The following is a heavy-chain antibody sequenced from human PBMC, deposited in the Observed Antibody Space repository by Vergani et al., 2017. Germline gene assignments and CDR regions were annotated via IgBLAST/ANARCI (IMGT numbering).Heavy chain of an antibody. V-gene: IGHV4-31*03. D-gene: IGHD1-1*01. J-gene: IGHJ6*03. CDR2: ISYSGST. CDR1: GGYISSGGYH. Sequence: QVQLQESGPGLVKPSQTLSLICTVSGGYISSGGYHWSWIRQHPGRGLEWIGYISYSGSTYYNPSLKSRVTISVDTSKNQFSLKLGPETAADTAVYYCAGDTAGTTHYYYYYYMDVWGKGP. CDR3: AGDTAGTTHYYYYYYMDV.